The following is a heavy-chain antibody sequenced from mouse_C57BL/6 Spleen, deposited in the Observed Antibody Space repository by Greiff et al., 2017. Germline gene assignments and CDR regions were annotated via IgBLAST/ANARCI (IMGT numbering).Heavy chain of an antibody. CDR2: INPSNGGT. V-gene: IGHV1-53*01. CDR3: AKAGGDRGWYFDV. D-gene: IGHD1-1*02. Sequence: VQLQQPGTELVKPGASVKLSCKASGYTFTSYWMHWVKQRPGQGLEWIGNINPSNGGTNYNEKFKSKATLTVDKSPSTAYMQLSSLTSEDSAVYYGAKAGGDRGWYFDVWGTGTTVTVSS. J-gene: IGHJ1*03. CDR1: GYTFTSYW.